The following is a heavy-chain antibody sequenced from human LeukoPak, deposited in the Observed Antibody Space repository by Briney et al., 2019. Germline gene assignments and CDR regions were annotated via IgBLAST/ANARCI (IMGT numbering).Heavy chain of an antibody. CDR2: ISGSGGST. Sequence: PGGSLRLSCAASGFTFSSYAMSWVRQAPGKGLEWVSAISGSGGSTYYADSVKGRFTISRDNSKNTLYLQMNSLRAEDTAVYYCAKDAGPYSSGWYAWFAPWGQGTLVTVSS. CDR3: AKDAGPYSSGWYAWFAP. J-gene: IGHJ5*02. D-gene: IGHD6-19*01. V-gene: IGHV3-23*01. CDR1: GFTFSSYA.